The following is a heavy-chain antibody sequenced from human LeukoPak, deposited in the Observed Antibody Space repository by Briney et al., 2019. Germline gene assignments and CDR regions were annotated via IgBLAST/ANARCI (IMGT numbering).Heavy chain of an antibody. CDR2: ISGSGGST. D-gene: IGHD4-17*01. J-gene: IGHJ4*02. Sequence: GGSLRLSCAASGFTFSSYAMSWVRQAPGKGLEWVSAISGSGGSTYYADSVKGRFTISRDNAKNSLYLQMNSLRAEDTAEYYCAREGSTVTTPYYFDYWGQGTLVTVSS. CDR3: AREGSTVTTPYYFDY. CDR1: GFTFSSYA. V-gene: IGHV3-23*01.